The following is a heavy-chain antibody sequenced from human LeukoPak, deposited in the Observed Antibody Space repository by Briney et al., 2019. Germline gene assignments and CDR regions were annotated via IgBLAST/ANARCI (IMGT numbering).Heavy chain of an antibody. J-gene: IGHJ4*02. CDR1: GGSFSGYY. V-gene: IGHV4-34*01. D-gene: IGHD6-19*01. CDR3: ASLPGAVADFDY. Sequence: PSETLSLTCAVYGGSFSGYYWSWIRQPPGKGLEWIGEINHSGSTNYNPSLKSRVTISVDTSKNQFSLKPSSVTAADTAVYYCASLPGAVADFDYWGQGTLVTVSS. CDR2: INHSGST.